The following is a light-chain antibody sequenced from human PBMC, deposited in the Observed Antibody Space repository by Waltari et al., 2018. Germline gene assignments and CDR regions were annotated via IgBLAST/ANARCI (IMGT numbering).Light chain of an antibody. CDR3: SSYTSGASVDV. CDR1: TGDIGSYTY. J-gene: IGLJ1*01. CDR2: DVD. V-gene: IGLV2-14*01. Sequence: QSALTQPASVSGSPGPPITITCTGTTGDIGSYTYFSWYQQYPGEAPKLIVYDVDNRPSGISDRFSGSKSGNTASLTISGLQTEDEADYYCSSYTSGASVDVFGTGTRVTVL.